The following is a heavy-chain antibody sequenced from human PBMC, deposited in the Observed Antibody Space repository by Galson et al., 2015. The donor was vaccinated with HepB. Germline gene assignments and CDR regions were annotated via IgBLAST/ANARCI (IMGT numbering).Heavy chain of an antibody. CDR2: ISAPGGST. D-gene: IGHD3-9*01. Sequence: SLRLSCAASGFTFSSYAMSWVRQAPGKGLEWVSTISAPGGSTYYADSVKGRFTMSRDNVKNILYLQMNSLRADDTAVYYCAKDFARGRDFDWCDPVAYWGQGTLVTVSS. CDR3: AKDFARGRDFDWCDPVAY. CDR1: GFTFSSYA. V-gene: IGHV3-23*01. J-gene: IGHJ4*02.